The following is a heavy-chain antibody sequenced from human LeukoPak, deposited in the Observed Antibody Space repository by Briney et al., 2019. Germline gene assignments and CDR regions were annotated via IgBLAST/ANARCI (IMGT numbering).Heavy chain of an antibody. CDR1: GFTVSTNY. CDR2: IYAGGTT. CDR3: ARDSSGWYDH. J-gene: IGHJ5*02. Sequence: GGSLRLSCAASGFTVSTNYMSWVRQAPGRGLEWVSVIYAGGTTYYADSVRGRFTISRDNSNNTLYPQMNSLRDEDTAVYYCARDSSGWYDHWGQGTLVTVSS. V-gene: IGHV3-53*01. D-gene: IGHD6-19*01.